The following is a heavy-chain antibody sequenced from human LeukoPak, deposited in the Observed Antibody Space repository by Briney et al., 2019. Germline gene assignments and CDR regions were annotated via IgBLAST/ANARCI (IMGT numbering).Heavy chain of an antibody. V-gene: IGHV5-51*01. CDR3: ARLRDSCADC. D-gene: IGHD3-22*01. CDR2: IYPGDSDT. Sequence: PGESLKISCKGSGYTFTSYWIGWVRQMPGNGVEWMGIIYPGDSDTRYSPSFQGQVTISADKSISTAYLQWSSLKASATAMYYCARLRDSCADCWGQGTLVTVSS. J-gene: IGHJ4*02. CDR1: GYTFTSYW.